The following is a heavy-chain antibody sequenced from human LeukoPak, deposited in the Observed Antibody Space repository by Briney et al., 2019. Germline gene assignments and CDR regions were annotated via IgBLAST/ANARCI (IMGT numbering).Heavy chain of an antibody. CDR3: ARGDWYYFGY. Sequence: ASVKVSCKASGYTFTGYYMHWVRQAPGQGLEWMGIINSSGGTTSYAQKFQGRVTMTRDTSTSTVYMDLSSLRSEDTAVYYCARGDWYYFGYWGQGTLVTVSS. V-gene: IGHV1-46*01. CDR2: INSSGGTT. CDR1: GYTFTGYY. D-gene: IGHD3-9*01. J-gene: IGHJ4*02.